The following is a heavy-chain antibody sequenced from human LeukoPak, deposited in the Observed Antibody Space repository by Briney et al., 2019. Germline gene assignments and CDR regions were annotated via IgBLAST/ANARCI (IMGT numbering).Heavy chain of an antibody. V-gene: IGHV3-30*02. J-gene: IGHJ4*01. D-gene: IGHD3-22*01. CDR3: AKADNSGYETYHFDF. Sequence: GGSLRLTCAASGFTFSSYGMHWVRQAPGKGLEWVAFIRYDGSNKYYTDSVKGRFTISRDNSKNTLYMQMNSLRSEDTAVYYCAKADNSGYETYHFDFCGHGALVTVSS. CDR1: GFTFSSYG. CDR2: IRYDGSNK.